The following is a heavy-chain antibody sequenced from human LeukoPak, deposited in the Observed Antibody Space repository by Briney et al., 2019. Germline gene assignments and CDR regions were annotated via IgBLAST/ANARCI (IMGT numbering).Heavy chain of an antibody. V-gene: IGHV1-69*04. Sequence: SVKVSCKASRDTFSKYAISWVRQAPGQGLEWMGRIIPILNITHYAQKFQGRVTIAAAKSTSTAYMELSSLKSEDTAMDYCARDDDRVRKMNSWGQEAMVTVS. CDR1: RDTFSKYA. J-gene: IGHJ5*02. D-gene: IGHD3-22*01. CDR2: IIPILNIT. CDR3: ARDDDRVRKMNS.